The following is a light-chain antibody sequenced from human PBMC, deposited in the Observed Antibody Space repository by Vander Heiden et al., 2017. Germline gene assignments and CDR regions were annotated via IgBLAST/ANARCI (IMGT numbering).Light chain of an antibody. J-gene: IGLJ2*01. Sequence: SYELTQPPSVSVSPGQTASITCSGDKLGDKYACWYQQKPGQPPVLVIYQDSKRPSGIPERFSGSNSGNTATLTISGTQAMDEADYYCQAWDSSTVVFGEGTKLTVL. CDR2: QDS. CDR3: QAWDSSTVV. V-gene: IGLV3-1*01. CDR1: KLGDKY.